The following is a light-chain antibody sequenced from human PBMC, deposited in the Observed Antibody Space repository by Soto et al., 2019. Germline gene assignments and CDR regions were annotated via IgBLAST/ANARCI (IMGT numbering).Light chain of an antibody. CDR3: SSYTTSNTRQIV. CDR2: DVS. CDR1: SSDVGGYNY. J-gene: IGLJ1*01. V-gene: IGLV2-14*03. Sequence: QSVLTQPASVSGSPGQSITISCTGTSSDVGGYNYVSWYQHHPGKAPKLMIYDVSNRPSGVSNRFSGSKSGNTASLTISGLQPEDEADYCSSYTTSNTRQIVFGTGTK.